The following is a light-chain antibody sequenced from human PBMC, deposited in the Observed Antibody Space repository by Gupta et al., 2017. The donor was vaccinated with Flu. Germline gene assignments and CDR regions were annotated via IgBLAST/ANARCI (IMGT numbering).Light chain of an antibody. CDR1: SSNVGSNT. CDR2: SNN. J-gene: IGLJ3*02. Sequence: QSVLTHPPSPSGTPGQRVTISCSGSSSNVGSNTVNWYQQLPGTAPKLLIDSNNQRPSGVPDRFSGSKSGTSASPAISGLQSEDEADDYCLAWDASLKGGVFGGGTKLTVL. CDR3: LAWDASLKGGV. V-gene: IGLV1-44*01.